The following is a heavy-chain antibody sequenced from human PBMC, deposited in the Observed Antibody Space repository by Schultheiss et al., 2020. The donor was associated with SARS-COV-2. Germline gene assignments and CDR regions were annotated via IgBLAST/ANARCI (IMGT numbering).Heavy chain of an antibody. D-gene: IGHD2-8*02. V-gene: IGHV3-23*01. CDR1: GFTVSSNY. CDR2: ISGSGGST. J-gene: IGHJ4*02. Sequence: GESLKISCAASGFTVSSNYMSWVRQAPGKGLEWVSAISGSGGSTYYADSVKGRFTISRDNPKNTLYLDMNSLRAEDMALYYCARRSSGGTYYFDCWGQGTLVTVSS. CDR3: ARRSSGGTYYFDC.